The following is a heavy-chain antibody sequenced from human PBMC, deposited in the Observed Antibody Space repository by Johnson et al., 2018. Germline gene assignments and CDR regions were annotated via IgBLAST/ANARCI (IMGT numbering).Heavy chain of an antibody. Sequence: QVQLVESGGGVVQPGRSLRLSCAASGFTFSSYGMHWVRQAPGNGLEWVAVISYDGSNKYYADSVKGRFTISRDNSKNTLYLQMNSLRAEDPAVYYCAKDSGTTVVTLAEYFQHWGQGTLVTVSS. CDR1: GFTFSSYG. J-gene: IGHJ1*01. V-gene: IGHV3-30*18. CDR2: ISYDGSNK. D-gene: IGHD4-23*01. CDR3: AKDSGTTVVTLAEYFQH.